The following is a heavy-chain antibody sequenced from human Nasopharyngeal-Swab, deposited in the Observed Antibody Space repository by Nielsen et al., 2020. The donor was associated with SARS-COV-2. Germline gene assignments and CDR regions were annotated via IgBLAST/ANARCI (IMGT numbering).Heavy chain of an antibody. CDR2: TEIGGTT. CDR3: AKGGSPSASYYYYGMDV. Sequence: GGSLRLSCATSGFNFNNYGVHWVRQAPGKGLEWVSVTEIGGTTHYADSVKGRFSISRDSSTNTLYLQMNNVRAEDTAVYYCAKGGSPSASYYYYGMDVWGQGTRVTVSS. V-gene: IGHV3-53*01. CDR1: GFNFNNYG. J-gene: IGHJ6*02.